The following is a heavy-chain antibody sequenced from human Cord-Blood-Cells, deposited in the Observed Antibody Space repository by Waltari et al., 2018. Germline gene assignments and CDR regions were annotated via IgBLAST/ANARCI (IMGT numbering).Heavy chain of an antibody. J-gene: IGHJ5*02. Sequence: QVQLQQWGAGLLKPSETLSLTCAAYGGSFSGYYWSWIRQPPGKGLEWIGEINHSGSTNYNPSLKSRVTISVDTSKNQFSLKLSSVTAADTAVYYCARGIAVAGTGAYWFDPWGQGTLVTVSS. CDR2: INHSGST. CDR1: GGSFSGYY. CDR3: ARGIAVAGTGAYWFDP. V-gene: IGHV4-34*01. D-gene: IGHD6-19*01.